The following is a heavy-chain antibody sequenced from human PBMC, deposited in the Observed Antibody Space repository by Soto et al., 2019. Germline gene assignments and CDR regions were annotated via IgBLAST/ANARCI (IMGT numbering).Heavy chain of an antibody. V-gene: IGHV2-5*02. J-gene: IGHJ4*02. CDR3: AHRVLRAVFGLVTTTAIYFDF. D-gene: IGHD3-3*01. Sequence: QITLNESGPTQVKPRQTLTLTCTFSGFSLTTSGVGVGWIRQSPGKAPEWLALIYWDDDKRYSPSLKSRLTITKYTSKSLVVLTMADLDPADTATYYCAHRVLRAVFGLVTTTAIYFDFWGQGTPVAVSS. CDR2: IYWDDDK. CDR1: GFSLTTSGVG.